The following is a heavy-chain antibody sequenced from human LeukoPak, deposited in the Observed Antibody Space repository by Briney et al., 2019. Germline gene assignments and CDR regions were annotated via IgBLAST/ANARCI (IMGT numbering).Heavy chain of an antibody. J-gene: IGHJ3*02. V-gene: IGHV6-1*01. Sequence: SQTLSLTCAISGDSVSSNSAAWNWIRQSPSRGLEWLGRTYFRSKWYNDYAVYVKSRVTINPDTSKNQFSLQLNSVTPEDTAVYYCARTSAAVGTFDAFDIWGQGTMVTVSS. D-gene: IGHD6-13*01. CDR3: ARTSAAVGTFDAFDI. CDR1: GDSVSSNSAA. CDR2: TYFRSKWYN.